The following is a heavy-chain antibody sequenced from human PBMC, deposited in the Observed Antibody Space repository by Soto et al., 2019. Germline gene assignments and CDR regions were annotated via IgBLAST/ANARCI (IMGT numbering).Heavy chain of an antibody. CDR3: AHRRQGSYGVSFDY. J-gene: IGHJ4*02. V-gene: IGHV2-5*01. CDR2: IYWNDDK. CDR1: GFSLSTSGVG. D-gene: IGHD1-26*01. Sequence: QITLKESGPTLVKPTQTLTLTCTFSGFSLSTSGVGVGWIRQPPGKALEWLALIYWNDDKRYSPSLKSRPTITKDTSKNQVVLTMTNMDPVDTATYYCAHRRQGSYGVSFDYWGQGTLVTVSS.